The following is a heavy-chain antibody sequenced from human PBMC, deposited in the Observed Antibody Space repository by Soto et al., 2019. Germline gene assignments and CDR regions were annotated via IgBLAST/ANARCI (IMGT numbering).Heavy chain of an antibody. CDR1: GGSFSSSSYY. V-gene: IGHV4-39*01. CDR2: IYYSGST. Sequence: PSETLSLTCTVSGGSFSSSSYYWGWIRQPPGKGLEWIGSIYYSGSTYYKPSLKSRVTMSVDPSKNQFSLKLISVTAAYTAVYYCARHWITMVRGVCHFDYWGQGTLVTVSS. J-gene: IGHJ4*02. D-gene: IGHD3-10*01. CDR3: ARHWITMVRGVCHFDY.